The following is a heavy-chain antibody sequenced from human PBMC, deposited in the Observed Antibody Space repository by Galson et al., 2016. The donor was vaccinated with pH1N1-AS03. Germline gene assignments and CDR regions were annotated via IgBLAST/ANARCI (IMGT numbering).Heavy chain of an antibody. Sequence: SVKVSCKASGYTFTTYDINWVRQAPGQGLEWMGWMNPDSGNTGYAPSFQGRVTITRDTSISTAYMELSSLRAEDTAVYYCARRSAAVSGTGCVDVWGQGTTVTVSS. CDR3: ARRSAAVSGTGCVDV. J-gene: IGHJ6*02. D-gene: IGHD6-19*01. CDR2: MNPDSGNT. V-gene: IGHV1-8*03. CDR1: GYTFTTYD.